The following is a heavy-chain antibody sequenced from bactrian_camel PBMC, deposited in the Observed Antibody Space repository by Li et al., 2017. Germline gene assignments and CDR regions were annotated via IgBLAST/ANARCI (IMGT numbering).Heavy chain of an antibody. Sequence: VQLVESGGGSVQPGGSLTLSCVASGYSDRTLCMGWFRQSPGKEREGVAAVYLGDSSAYYADSAKGRFTISQDSAHNTVILEMNSLKAEDTGTYICAMTRPNITSGARGPRSPSP. D-gene: IGHD2*01. CDR1: GYSDRTLC. V-gene: IGHV3S40*01. J-gene: IGHJ4*01. CDR2: VYLGDSSA. CDR3: AMTRPNIT.